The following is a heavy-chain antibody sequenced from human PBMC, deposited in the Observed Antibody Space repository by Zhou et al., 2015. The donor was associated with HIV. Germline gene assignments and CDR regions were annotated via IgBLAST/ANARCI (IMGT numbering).Heavy chain of an antibody. D-gene: IGHD5-18*01. V-gene: IGHV3-21*01. J-gene: IGHJ4*02. CDR1: GFTFSGYY. CDR2: ISSSSSYI. CDR3: ARDRGYSYGYFDY. Sequence: VQLVESGGGVVQPGRSLRLSCATSGFTFSGYYMNWIRQVPGKGLEWVSSISSSSSYIYYADSVKGRFTISRDNAKNSLYLQMNSLRAEDTAVYYCARDRGYSYGYFDYWGQGTLVTVSS.